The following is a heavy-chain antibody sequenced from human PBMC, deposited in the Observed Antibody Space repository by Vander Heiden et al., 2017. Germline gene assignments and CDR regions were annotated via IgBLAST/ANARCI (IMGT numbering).Heavy chain of an antibody. J-gene: IGHJ5*02. D-gene: IGHD1-20*01. Sequence: QVQLVQSVAEVKKPGAPVKVSCKASGYSSPGYYMHWVRQAPGKGLEWMGWINPNSGGTNYAQKFQGRVTMTRDTSISTAYMELSRLRSDDTAVYYCARALYNWNLSWFDPWGQGTLVTVSS. CDR3: ARALYNWNLSWFDP. CDR2: INPNSGGT. V-gene: IGHV1-2*02. CDR1: GYSSPGYY.